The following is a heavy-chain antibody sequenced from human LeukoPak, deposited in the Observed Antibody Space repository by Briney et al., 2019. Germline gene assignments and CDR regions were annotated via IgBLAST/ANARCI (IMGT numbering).Heavy chain of an antibody. V-gene: IGHV3-53*01. CDR2: IYSGGST. CDR3: AREGRSFWYFLY. J-gene: IGHJ4*02. Sequence: GGSLRLSCAASGFTVSSNYMSWVRQAPGKGLEWVSVIYSGGSTYYADSVKGRFTISRDNAKNTLYLQMNSLRAEDTAVYYCAREGRSFWYFLYWGQGTLVTVSS. CDR1: GFTVSSNY.